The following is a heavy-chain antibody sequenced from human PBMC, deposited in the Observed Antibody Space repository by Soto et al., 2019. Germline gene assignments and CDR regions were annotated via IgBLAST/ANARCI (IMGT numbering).Heavy chain of an antibody. D-gene: IGHD3-10*01. V-gene: IGHV3-23*01. CDR1: GFTFSNYA. CDR2: ISGSGGTT. J-gene: IGHJ4*02. Sequence: GGSLRLCCAASGFTFSNYAMSWVRQTPGKGLEWVSGISGSGGTTDYADSAKGRFTISRDKSKNTLYLQMNSLRPEDTAVYYCAKDRETTMVGSYFDSWGQGTMVTVSS. CDR3: AKDRETTMVGSYFDS.